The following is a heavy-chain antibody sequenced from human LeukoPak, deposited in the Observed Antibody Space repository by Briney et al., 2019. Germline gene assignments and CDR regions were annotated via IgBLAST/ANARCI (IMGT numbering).Heavy chain of an antibody. Sequence: GGSLRLSCAASGFTFSSYWMSWVRQAPGKGLEWVANIKQDGSEKYYVDSVKGRFTISRDNAKNSLYLQMNSLRAEDTAVYYCARVGYCSGGSCYGGGWFDPWGQGTLVTVSS. D-gene: IGHD2-15*01. CDR2: IKQDGSEK. CDR3: ARVGYCSGGSCYGGGWFDP. V-gene: IGHV3-7*01. CDR1: GFTFSSYW. J-gene: IGHJ5*02.